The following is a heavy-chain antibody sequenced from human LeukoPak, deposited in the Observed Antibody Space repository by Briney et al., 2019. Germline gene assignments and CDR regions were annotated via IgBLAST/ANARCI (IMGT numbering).Heavy chain of an antibody. Sequence: GGSLRLSCAASGFTFSSYGMHWVRQAPGKGLEWVAVISYDGSNKYYADSVKGRFTISRDNSKNTLYLQMNSLRAEDTAVYYCAKDAHPPGGPMMYYFDYWGQGTLVTVSS. V-gene: IGHV3-30*12. CDR1: GFTFSSYG. CDR3: AKDAHPPGGPMMYYFDY. J-gene: IGHJ4*02. D-gene: IGHD2-2*01. CDR2: ISYDGSNK.